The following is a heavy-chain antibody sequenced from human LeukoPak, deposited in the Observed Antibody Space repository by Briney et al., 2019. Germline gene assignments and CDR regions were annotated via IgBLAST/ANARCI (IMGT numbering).Heavy chain of an antibody. CDR1: GYTFTGHS. D-gene: IGHD3-22*01. V-gene: IGHV1-2*02. J-gene: IGHJ4*02. CDR3: ARDDYYDVSGFDS. Sequence: ASVKVSCKASGYTFTGHSIHWVRQAPGQGLEWMGWINPSSGGTKYAQNFQGRVTMTSDTSISAAYMELSWPKSDDTALYYCARDDYYDVSGFDSWGQGTLVTVSS. CDR2: INPSSGGT.